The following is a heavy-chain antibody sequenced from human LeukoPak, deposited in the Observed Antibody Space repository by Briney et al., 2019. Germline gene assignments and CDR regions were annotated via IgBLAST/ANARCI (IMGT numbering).Heavy chain of an antibody. CDR1: GYTFSSYH. J-gene: IGHJ4*02. D-gene: IGHD1-14*01. V-gene: IGHV1-18*01. CDR2: ISGYNGNT. CDR3: ASNNGLRPFDY. Sequence: ASVKVSCKASGYTFSSYHTSWVRQAPGQGLEWMGWISGYNGNTNYEQKFQGRVTMTTDTSTGTAYMELRSLRSDDTAVYYCASNNGLRPFDYWGQGTLATVSS.